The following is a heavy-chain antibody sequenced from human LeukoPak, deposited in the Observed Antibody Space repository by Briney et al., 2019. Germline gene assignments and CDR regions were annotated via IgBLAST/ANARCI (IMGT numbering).Heavy chain of an antibody. D-gene: IGHD2-2*01. J-gene: IGHJ4*02. CDR2: INHSGST. CDR3: ARDPLGYCSSTSCSKYYFDY. CDR1: GGSISSYY. V-gene: IGHV4-34*01. Sequence: PSETLSLTCTVSGGSISSYYWSWIRQPPGKGLEWIGEINHSGSTNYNPSLKSRVTISVDTSKNQFSLKLSSVTAADTAVYYCARDPLGYCSSTSCSKYYFDYWGQGTLVTVSS.